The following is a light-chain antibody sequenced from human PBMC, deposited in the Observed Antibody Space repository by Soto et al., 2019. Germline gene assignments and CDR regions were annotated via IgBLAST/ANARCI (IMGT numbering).Light chain of an antibody. J-gene: IGKJ4*01. CDR3: QHRSNWPRLT. CDR2: DAV. Sequence: EIELTQSPATLSLSPGDRATLSCRASQSVSSFLVWYQQKPGQAPRLLIYDAVNRVTGIPARFSGSGSGTDFTLTISSLEPEDFAVYYCQHRSNWPRLTFGGGTKVDIK. V-gene: IGKV3-11*01. CDR1: QSVSSF.